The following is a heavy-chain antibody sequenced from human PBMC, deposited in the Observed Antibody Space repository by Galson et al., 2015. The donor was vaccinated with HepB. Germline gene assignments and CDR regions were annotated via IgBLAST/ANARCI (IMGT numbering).Heavy chain of an antibody. Sequence: SLRLSCAASGFPFSNYAMHWVRQTPGKGLEWMTVILHDAHNRYYADSVEGRFTVSRDNSRNTLYLHLNSLRVGDTAIYYCAIDVRGGCRDISCSFWGQGVLGTVAS. D-gene: IGHD2-15*01. V-gene: IGHV3-30*04. CDR3: AIDVRGGCRDISCSF. CDR2: ILHDAHNR. CDR1: GFPFSNYA. J-gene: IGHJ4*02.